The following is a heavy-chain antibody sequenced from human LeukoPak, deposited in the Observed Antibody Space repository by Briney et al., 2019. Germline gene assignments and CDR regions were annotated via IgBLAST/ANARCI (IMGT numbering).Heavy chain of an antibody. V-gene: IGHV3-7*01. CDR3: ARATASNWFDP. CDR2: IKEDGSEK. Sequence: GGSLRLSCAASGFTYSAYWMSWVRQAPGRGLEWVANIKEDGSEKYYVDCVKGRFTISRDNAKNSLYLQMNSLRAEDTAVYYCARATASNWFDPWGQGTLVTVSS. J-gene: IGHJ5*02. D-gene: IGHD2-21*01. CDR1: GFTYSAYW.